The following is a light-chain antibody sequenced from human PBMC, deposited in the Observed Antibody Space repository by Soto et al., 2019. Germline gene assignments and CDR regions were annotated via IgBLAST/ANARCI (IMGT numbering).Light chain of an antibody. V-gene: IGKV3-20*01. CDR1: ARIYSAF. J-gene: IGKJ1*01. Sequence: PGARATLSCRACARIYSAFLGWYQQKPGQAPSLLIYGTSSRATGIPDRFSGSGSGTDFTLTISRLQPEDFAIYYCQQYGSSIWTFGQGTKVDIK. CDR3: QQYGSSIWT. CDR2: GTS.